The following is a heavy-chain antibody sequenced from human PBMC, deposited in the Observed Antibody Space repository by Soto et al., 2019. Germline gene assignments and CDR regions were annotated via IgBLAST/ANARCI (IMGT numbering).Heavy chain of an antibody. J-gene: IGHJ4*02. Sequence: GPMTSSETLSLTCAVSGGSIISGGYSWSWIRQPPGKGLEWIGYIYHSGSTYYNPSLKSRVTISVDRSKNQFSLKLSSVTAADTAVYYCASFAYCGGDCYSGDYWGQGTLVTVSS. CDR2: IYHSGST. D-gene: IGHD2-21*02. V-gene: IGHV4-30-2*01. CDR3: ASFAYCGGDCYSGDY. CDR1: GGSIISGGYS.